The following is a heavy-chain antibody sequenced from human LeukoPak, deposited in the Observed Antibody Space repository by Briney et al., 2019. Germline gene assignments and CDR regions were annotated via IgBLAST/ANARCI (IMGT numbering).Heavy chain of an antibody. D-gene: IGHD3-10*01. J-gene: IGHJ6*02. CDR3: ARDSPTRGITMVRGVIIGNGMDV. CDR2: INAGNGNT. CDR1: GYTFTSYA. V-gene: IGHV1-3*01. Sequence: ASVKVSCKASGYTFTSYAMHWVRQAPGQRLEWMGWINAGNGNTKYSQKFQGRVTITRDTSASTAYMELSSLRSEDTAVYYCARDSPTRGITMVRGVIIGNGMDVWGQGTAVTVSS.